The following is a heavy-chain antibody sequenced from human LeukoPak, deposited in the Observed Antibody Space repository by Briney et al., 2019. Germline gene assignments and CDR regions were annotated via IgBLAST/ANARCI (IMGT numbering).Heavy chain of an antibody. V-gene: IGHV3-7*04. J-gene: IGHJ4*02. CDR3: ARAPGGNAY. CDR2: IKQDGSEK. D-gene: IGHD4-23*01. Sequence: GGSLTLSCAASGVTFSSYWMSWVRQAPGKGLEWVANIKQDGSEKYYVDSVKGRFTISRDNAKNSLYLQMNSLRAEDTAVYYCARAPGGNAYWGQGTLVTVSS. CDR1: GVTFSSYW.